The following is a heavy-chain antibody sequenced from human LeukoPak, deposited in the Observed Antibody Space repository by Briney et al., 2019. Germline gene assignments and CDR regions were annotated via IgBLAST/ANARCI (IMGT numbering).Heavy chain of an antibody. CDR2: ISGSGGST. CDR3: AKDGLLITGTVGHFDY. V-gene: IGHV3-23*01. Sequence: PGGSLRLSCAASGFTFSSYAMSWVRQAPGKGLEWVSAISGSGGSTYYADSVKGRFTISRDNSKNTLYLQMNSLRAEDTAVYYCAKDGLLITGTVGHFDYWGQGTLVTVSS. CDR1: GFTFSSYA. D-gene: IGHD1-20*01. J-gene: IGHJ4*02.